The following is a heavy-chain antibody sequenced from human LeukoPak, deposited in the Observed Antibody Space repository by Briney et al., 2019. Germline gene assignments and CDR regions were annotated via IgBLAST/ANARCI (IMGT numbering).Heavy chain of an antibody. CDR3: AREPSLSGGYEY. CDR2: ISPNSGGT. CDR1: VFTFSVCY. D-gene: IGHD3-10*01. J-gene: IGHJ4*01. V-gene: IGHV1-2*02. Sequence: ASVKLSLTSSVFTFSVCYMHWVRQPPGQGLEWMAWISPNSGGTNYVQKFQGRVTVTRDTSISTDYMEISGLTSDDTALYYCAREPSLSGGYEYSGHRTLVTVSS.